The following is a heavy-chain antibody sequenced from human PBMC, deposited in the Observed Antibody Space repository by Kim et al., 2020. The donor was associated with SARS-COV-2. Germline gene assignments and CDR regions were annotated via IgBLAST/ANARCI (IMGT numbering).Heavy chain of an antibody. D-gene: IGHD2-8*02. J-gene: IGHJ4*02. CDR3: AKVGWAAELYWWSY. CDR2: ISGSGGST. Sequence: GGSLRLSCAASGFTFSSYAMSWVRQAPGKGLEWVSAISGSGGSTYYADSVKGRFTISRDNSKNTLYLQMNSLRAEDTAIYYCAKVGWAAELYWWSYWGQGTLVTVSS. CDR1: GFTFSSYA. V-gene: IGHV3-23*01.